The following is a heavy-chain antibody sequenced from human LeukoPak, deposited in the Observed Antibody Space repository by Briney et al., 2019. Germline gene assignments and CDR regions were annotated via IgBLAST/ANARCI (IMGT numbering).Heavy chain of an antibody. Sequence: SETLSLTCAGYGGSFSGYYWSWLRQPPGKGLEWIGEINHSGSTNDNPSLKSRVTISVDTSKNQFSLKLSSVTAADTAVYYCARDNWFDPWGQGTLVTVSS. CDR2: INHSGST. V-gene: IGHV4-34*01. CDR1: GGSFSGYY. J-gene: IGHJ5*02. CDR3: ARDNWFDP.